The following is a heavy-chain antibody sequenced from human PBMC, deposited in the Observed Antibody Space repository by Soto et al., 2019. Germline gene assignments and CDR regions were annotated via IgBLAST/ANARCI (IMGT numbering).Heavy chain of an antibody. V-gene: IGHV3-30-3*01. CDR1: GFTFSSYA. Sequence: PGGSLRLSCAASGFTFSSYAMHWVRQAPGKGLEWVAVISYDGSNKYYADSVQGRFTISRDNSKNTLYLQMNSLRAEDTAVYYCARDLESWGQGTLVTVSS. J-gene: IGHJ5*01. CDR2: ISYDGSNK. CDR3: ARDLES.